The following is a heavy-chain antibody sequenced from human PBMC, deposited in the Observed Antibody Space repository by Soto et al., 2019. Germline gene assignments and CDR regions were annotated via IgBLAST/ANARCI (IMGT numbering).Heavy chain of an antibody. CDR3: ARRSSSCYFEY. J-gene: IGHJ4*02. CDR2: ISGSDGST. D-gene: IGHD6-13*01. CDR1: GFTFSSYA. V-gene: IGHV3-23*01. Sequence: EVQLLESGGGLVQPGGSLRLSCAASGFTFSSYAMNWVRQAPGKGLEWVSVISGSDGSTYYAASVKGRITISSDNSKNTLNMQMNRLRAEDTAVYYCARRSSSCYFEYWGQGTLLTVSS.